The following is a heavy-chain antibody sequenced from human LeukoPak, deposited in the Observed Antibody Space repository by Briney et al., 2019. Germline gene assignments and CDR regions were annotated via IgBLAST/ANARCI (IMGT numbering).Heavy chain of an antibody. J-gene: IGHJ4*02. CDR1: GFTFSSYG. CDR2: ISYDGSNK. CDR3: ANVYGSGSYYDY. Sequence: GGSLRLSCAASGFTFSSYGMHWVRQAPGKGLEWVAVISYDGSNKYYADSVKGRFTISRDNSKNTPYLRMNSLRAEDTAVYYCANVYGSGSYYDYWGQGTLVTVSS. V-gene: IGHV3-30*18. D-gene: IGHD3-10*01.